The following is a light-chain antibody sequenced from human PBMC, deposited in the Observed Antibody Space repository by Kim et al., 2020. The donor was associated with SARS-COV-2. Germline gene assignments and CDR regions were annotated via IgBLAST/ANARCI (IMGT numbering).Light chain of an antibody. Sequence: QSALTQPPSASGSPGQSVTISCTGTSSDVGGYNYVSWYQQHPGKAPKLMIYEVTKRPSGVPDRFSGSKSGNTASLTVSGLQAEDEADYYCSSYAGSNTYVLGTWTKVTVL. CDR1: SSDVGGYNY. J-gene: IGLJ1*01. CDR3: SSYAGSNTYV. V-gene: IGLV2-8*01. CDR2: EVT.